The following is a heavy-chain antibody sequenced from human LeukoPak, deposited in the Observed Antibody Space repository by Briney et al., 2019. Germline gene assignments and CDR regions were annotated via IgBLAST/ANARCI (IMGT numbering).Heavy chain of an antibody. J-gene: IGHJ6*03. Sequence: PGGSLRLSCAASGFTVSSNYMSWVRQAPGKGLEWVSVIYSGGSTYYADSVKGRFTISRDNSKNTLYLQMNSLRAEDTAVYYCARGSYYGSGSYYSLYYYYYMDVWGKGTTVTISS. D-gene: IGHD3-10*01. CDR1: GFTVSSNY. V-gene: IGHV3-66*01. CDR3: ARGSYYGSGSYYSLYYYYYMDV. CDR2: IYSGGST.